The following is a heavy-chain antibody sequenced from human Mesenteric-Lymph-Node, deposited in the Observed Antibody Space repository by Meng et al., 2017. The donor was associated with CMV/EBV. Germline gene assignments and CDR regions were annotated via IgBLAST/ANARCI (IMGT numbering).Heavy chain of an antibody. D-gene: IGHD6-19*01. CDR2: MNPKSGDA. CDR3: ARGPRSGWQPD. Sequence: FQASGNTFTSYSFNGARQATGQGLEWMGWMNPKSGDADYAHKFQGRVTMTRDTSINTAYMELSGLTSDDTAVYYCARGPRSGWQPDWGQGTLVTVSS. CDR1: GNTFTSYS. V-gene: IGHV1-8*01. J-gene: IGHJ4*02.